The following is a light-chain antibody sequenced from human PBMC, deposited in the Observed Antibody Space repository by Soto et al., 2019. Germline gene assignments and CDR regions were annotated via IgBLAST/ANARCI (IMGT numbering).Light chain of an antibody. J-gene: IGKJ2*01. V-gene: IGKV3-20*01. CDR3: QQYSGSPPRYT. Sequence: EIVLTQSPGTLSLSPGERATLSCRASQSVSSSHLAWYQQTPGQAPRLLIYGASSRATGIPDRFSGSGSGTDFTLTISRLEPEDFAVYYCQQYSGSPPRYTFGQGTKLEIK. CDR2: GAS. CDR1: QSVSSSH.